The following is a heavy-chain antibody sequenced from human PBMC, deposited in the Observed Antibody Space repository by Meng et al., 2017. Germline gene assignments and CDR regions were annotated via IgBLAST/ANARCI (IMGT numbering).Heavy chain of an antibody. V-gene: IGHV1-2*06. CDR2: INPKSGDT. CDR3: ARDEDMSAAGKLFGDY. J-gene: IGHJ4*02. Sequence: HVQLVQAGAEVKKPGASVKLSCEASGYTFPDYWLSWVRRASGQGLEWMGRINPKSGDTHYAQRFQGRVTMTGDTSISTAYMELSGLRSDDTAMYYCARDEDMSAAGKLFGDYWGQGTLVTVSS. D-gene: IGHD6-13*01. CDR1: GYTFPDYW.